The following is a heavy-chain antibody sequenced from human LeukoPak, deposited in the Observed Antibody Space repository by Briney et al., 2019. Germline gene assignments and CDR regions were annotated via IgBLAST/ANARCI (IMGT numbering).Heavy chain of an antibody. J-gene: IGHJ5*02. V-gene: IGHV1-46*01. CDR2: ITPSGGST. CDR1: GYTFTNYY. D-gene: IGHD1-26*01. CDR3: ARNNSVGDYAGGFDP. Sequence: ASVKISCKASGYTFTNYYMHWVRQAPGQGLEWLGLITPSGGSTWYAQKFQGRVTMTRDMSTSTDYMELSSLRSEDTAVYYCARNNSVGDYAGGFDPWGREPLVTVSS.